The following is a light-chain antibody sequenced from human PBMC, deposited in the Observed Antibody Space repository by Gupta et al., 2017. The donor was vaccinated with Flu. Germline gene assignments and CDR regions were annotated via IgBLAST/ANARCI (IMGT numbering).Light chain of an antibody. CDR1: QVVSSN. Sequence: SPATLSVSQGEEATPSCRDSQVVSSNLEWYQHKPGQAPRLIIYGASTRADGVPGRFSGSGYGTEFTLASSSRQSEDFAVYYWQQDNDWRTFGQGTRV. CDR3: QQDNDWRT. J-gene: IGKJ1*01. V-gene: IGKV3-15*01. CDR2: GAS.